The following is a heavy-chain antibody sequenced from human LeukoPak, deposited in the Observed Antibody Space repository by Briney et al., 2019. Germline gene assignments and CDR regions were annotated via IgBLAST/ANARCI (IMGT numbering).Heavy chain of an antibody. D-gene: IGHD3-9*01. Sequence: GGSLRLSCAASGFTFSSYAMHWVRQAPGKGLEWVANIKQDGSEKYYVDSVKGRFTISRDNAKNSLYLQMNSLRAEDTAVYYCARPHTGYYHYWGQGTLVTVSS. CDR3: ARPHTGYYHY. CDR2: IKQDGSEK. V-gene: IGHV3-7*01. J-gene: IGHJ4*02. CDR1: GFTFSSYA.